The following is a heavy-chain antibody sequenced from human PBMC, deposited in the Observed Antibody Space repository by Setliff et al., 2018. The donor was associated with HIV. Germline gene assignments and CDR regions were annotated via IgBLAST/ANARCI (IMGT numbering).Heavy chain of an antibody. D-gene: IGHD5-12*01. Sequence: ASVKVSCKASGYTFTGHYMHWVRQAPGQGLEWMGRIGPFSGGTHYAQKFQGRVTLTSDASISTAYMQLSSLTSEDTAVYYCARGRWLQSFDYWGQGTPVTVSS. CDR1: GYTFTGHY. V-gene: IGHV1-2*06. CDR2: IGPFSGGT. CDR3: ARGRWLQSFDY. J-gene: IGHJ4*02.